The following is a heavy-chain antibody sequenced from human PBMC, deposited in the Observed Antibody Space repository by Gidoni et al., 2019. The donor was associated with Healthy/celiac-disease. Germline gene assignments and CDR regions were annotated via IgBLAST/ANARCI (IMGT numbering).Heavy chain of an antibody. CDR2: ISSSSSYI. D-gene: IGHD6-19*01. CDR1: GFTFSSYS. Sequence: EVQLVESGGGLVKPGGSLRLSCAASGFTFSSYSMNWVRQAPGKGLEWVSSISSSSSYIYYADSVKGRFTISRDNAKNSLYLQMNSLRAEDTAVYYCARVVSPYSSGWASSEAFDYWGQGTLVTVSS. V-gene: IGHV3-21*01. CDR3: ARVVSPYSSGWASSEAFDY. J-gene: IGHJ4*02.